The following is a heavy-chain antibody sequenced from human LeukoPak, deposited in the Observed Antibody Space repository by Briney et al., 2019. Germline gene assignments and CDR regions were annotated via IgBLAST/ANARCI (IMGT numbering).Heavy chain of an antibody. V-gene: IGHV4-30-4*01. CDR3: ARSRGYSSSPFDY. CDR2: IYYSGST. CDR1: GGSISSGDYY. J-gene: IGHJ4*02. D-gene: IGHD6-13*01. Sequence: SQTLSLTCTVSGGSISSGDYYWHWIRQPPGKGLEWIGYIYYSGSTYYNPALKSRVNISGDTSKNQFSLKLNSVTATDTAVYYCARSRGYSSSPFDYWGQGTLVTVSS.